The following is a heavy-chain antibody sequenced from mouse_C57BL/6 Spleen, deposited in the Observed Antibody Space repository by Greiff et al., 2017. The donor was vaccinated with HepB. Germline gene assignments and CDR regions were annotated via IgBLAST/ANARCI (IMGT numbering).Heavy chain of an antibody. CDR3: TRGYYYGSSSFAY. D-gene: IGHD1-1*01. CDR1: GYTFTDYE. Sequence: VQLQQSGAELVRPGASVTLSCKASGYTFTDYEMHWVKQTPVHGLEWIGAIDPETGGTAYNQKFKGKAILTADKSSSKAYMELRSLTSEDSAVYYCTRGYYYGSSSFAYWGQGTLVTVSA. V-gene: IGHV1-15*01. CDR2: IDPETGGT. J-gene: IGHJ3*01.